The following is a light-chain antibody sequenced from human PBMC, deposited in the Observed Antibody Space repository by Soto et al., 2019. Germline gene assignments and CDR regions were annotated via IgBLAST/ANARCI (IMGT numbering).Light chain of an antibody. CDR3: QNYNLS. V-gene: IGKV3-20*01. CDR2: SAS. CDR1: QSISSNF. J-gene: IGKJ3*01. Sequence: EIVLTQSPDTLSLSVGERASLSCTASQSISSNFLAWYQQKPGQAPRLLIYSASTRATGVPDRFSGSGSGTHFTLTSTRLEPEDFAIYICQNYNLSFGPGTKVDIK.